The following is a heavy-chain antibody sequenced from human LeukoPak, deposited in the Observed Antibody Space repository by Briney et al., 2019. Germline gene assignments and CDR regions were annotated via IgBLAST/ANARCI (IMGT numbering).Heavy chain of an antibody. CDR3: ARVVGGYSYGLAYYYYGMDV. CDR2: INPNSGGT. D-gene: IGHD5-18*01. V-gene: IGHV1-2*06. Sequence: VASVKVSCKASGYTFTGYYMHWVRQAPGQGLEWMGRINPNSGGTNYAQKFQGRVTMTRDTSISTAYMELSRLRSDDTAVYYCARVVGGYSYGLAYYYYGMDVWGQGTTVTVSS. J-gene: IGHJ6*02. CDR1: GYTFTGYY.